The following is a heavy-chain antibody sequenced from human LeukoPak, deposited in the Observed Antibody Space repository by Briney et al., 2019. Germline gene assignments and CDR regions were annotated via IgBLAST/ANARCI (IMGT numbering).Heavy chain of an antibody. CDR2: INHSGST. CDR1: GGSFSGYY. Sequence: SETLSLTCSVYGGSFSGYYLSGIRQPPGKGREGIGEINHSGSTNYNPSLKSRVTISVATSKNQFSLKLSSVTAADTAVYYCARGLKITMVRGVTHPFDYWGQGTLVTVSS. D-gene: IGHD3-10*01. V-gene: IGHV4-34*01. CDR3: ARGLKITMVRGVTHPFDY. J-gene: IGHJ4*02.